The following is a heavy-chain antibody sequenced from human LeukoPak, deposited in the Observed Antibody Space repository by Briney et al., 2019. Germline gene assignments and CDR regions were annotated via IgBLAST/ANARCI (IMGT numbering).Heavy chain of an antibody. CDR1: GFTFSSYA. D-gene: IGHD6-6*01. V-gene: IGHV3-23*01. CDR2: ISGSGGST. CDR3: AKVEAARPGGHLVG. J-gene: IGHJ4*02. Sequence: GVSLRLSCAASGFTFSSYAMSWVRQAPAKGLEWVSAISGSGGSTYYADSVKGRFTISRDYSKNTLYLQMNSLRAEDTAVYYCAKVEAARPGGHLVGWGQGTLVTVSS.